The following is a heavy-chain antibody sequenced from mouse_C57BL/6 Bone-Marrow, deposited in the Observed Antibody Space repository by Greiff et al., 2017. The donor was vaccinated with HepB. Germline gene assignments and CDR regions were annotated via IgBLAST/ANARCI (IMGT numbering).Heavy chain of an antibody. CDR1: GYTFTSYW. CDR3: ARGWLLRDYAMDY. J-gene: IGHJ4*01. D-gene: IGHD2-3*01. CDR2: IYPGSGST. Sequence: VQLQQPGAELVKPGASVKMSCKASGYTFTSYWITWVKQSPGQGLEWIGDIYPGSGSTNYNEKFKSKATLTVDTSSSTAYMQLSSLTSEDSAVYYCARGWLLRDYAMDYWGQGTSVTVSS. V-gene: IGHV1-55*01.